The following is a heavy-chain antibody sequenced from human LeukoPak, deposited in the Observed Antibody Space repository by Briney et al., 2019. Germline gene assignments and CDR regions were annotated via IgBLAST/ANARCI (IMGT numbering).Heavy chain of an antibody. D-gene: IGHD6-13*01. CDR2: ISGSGGST. J-gene: IGHJ5*02. CDR3: AKDRWIAAAGRPYNWFDP. CDR1: GFTFSSYA. V-gene: IGHV3-23*01. Sequence: PGGSLRLSCAASGFTFSSYAMSWVRQAPGKGLEWVSAISGSGGSTYYADSVKGRFTISRDNSKNTLYLQMNSLRAEDTAVYYCAKDRWIAAAGRPYNWFDPWGQGTLVTVSS.